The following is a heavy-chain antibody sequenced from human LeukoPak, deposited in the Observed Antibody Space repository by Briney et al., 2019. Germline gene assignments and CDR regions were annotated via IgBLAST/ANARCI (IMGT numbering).Heavy chain of an antibody. Sequence: PGGSLRLSCAASGFTFSTYAMSWVRQAPGKGLEWVSAINGIGGSTYYADSVKGRFTISGDNFKNALYLQMNSLRVEDTAVYYCAIDPNWGTHSWGQGVLVTVSS. CDR2: INGIGGST. V-gene: IGHV3-23*01. CDR1: GFTFSTYA. J-gene: IGHJ4*02. D-gene: IGHD7-27*01. CDR3: AIDPNWGTHS.